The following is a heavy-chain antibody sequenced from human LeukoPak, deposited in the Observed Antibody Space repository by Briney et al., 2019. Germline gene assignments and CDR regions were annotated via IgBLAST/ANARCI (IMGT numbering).Heavy chain of an antibody. Sequence: GGSLRLSCAASGFTFSGYGMNWVRQAPGKGLEWVSYISSSGTIYFADSVKGRFTISRDNAKNSLYVQMNSLRDEDTAVYYCARPRYCTGGSCFFDYWGQGTLVTVSS. CDR1: GFTFSGYG. J-gene: IGHJ4*02. V-gene: IGHV3-48*02. CDR3: ARPRYCTGGSCFFDY. CDR2: ISSSGTI. D-gene: IGHD2-15*01.